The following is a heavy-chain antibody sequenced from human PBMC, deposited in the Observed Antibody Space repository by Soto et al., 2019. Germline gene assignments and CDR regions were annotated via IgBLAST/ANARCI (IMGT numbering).Heavy chain of an antibody. CDR1: GDSISSARW. CDR3: VRSTIEPRLFMYPFDS. Sequence: SETLSLTCTVSGDSISSARWWSSVRQSPGKGLEWIGDIYHGGSTNYNPSLKSRVTISLDTSRNQFSLRLSSLTAADTAVYYCVRSTIEPRLFMYPFDSWGQGTLVTVSS. J-gene: IGHJ4*02. V-gene: IGHV4-4*02. D-gene: IGHD6-6*01. CDR2: IYHGGST.